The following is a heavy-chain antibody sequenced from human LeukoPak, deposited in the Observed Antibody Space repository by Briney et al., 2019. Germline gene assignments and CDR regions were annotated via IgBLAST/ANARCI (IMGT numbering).Heavy chain of an antibody. J-gene: IGHJ5*02. D-gene: IGHD2-15*01. CDR3: VRDEGYHWLDP. CDR2: ISTYNGNT. V-gene: IGHV1-18*01. Sequence: ASVKVSCKASGYSFISSGISWVRQAPGQRLEWMGWISTYNGNTNYPQKLQGRVTMTTDTITSTAYMELRSLRSDDTAVYYCVRDEGYHWLDPWGQGTLVTVSS. CDR1: GYSFISSG.